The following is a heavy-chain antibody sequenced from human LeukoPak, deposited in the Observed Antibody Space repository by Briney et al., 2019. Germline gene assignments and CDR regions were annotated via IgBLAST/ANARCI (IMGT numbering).Heavy chain of an antibody. V-gene: IGHV4-34*01. CDR1: GGSFSGYY. J-gene: IGHJ4*02. CDR3: ARGGGLEFDY. D-gene: IGHD3-16*01. CDR2: INHSGST. Sequence: SETLSLTCAVYGGSFSGYYWSWIRQPPGKGLEWIGEINHSGSTNYNPSLKSRVTISVDTSKNQFSLKLSSVTAADTAVYYCARGGGLEFDYWGRGTLVTVSS.